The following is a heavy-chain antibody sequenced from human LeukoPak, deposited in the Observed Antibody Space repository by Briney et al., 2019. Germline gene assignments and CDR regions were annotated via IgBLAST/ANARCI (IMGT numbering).Heavy chain of an antibody. CDR2: ISYDGNNK. V-gene: IGHV3-30-3*01. CDR3: ARAAAALPSRPFDY. Sequence: AGTLTLSCAASGFTFSSYAIHWVCQAPAPGLERVAHISYDGNNKYYADSVKGRFTITRDDSKNTLYLQMDSLRAEDTAVYYCARAAAALPSRPFDYWGQGTLVTVSS. CDR1: GFTFSSYA. J-gene: IGHJ4*02. D-gene: IGHD6-6*01.